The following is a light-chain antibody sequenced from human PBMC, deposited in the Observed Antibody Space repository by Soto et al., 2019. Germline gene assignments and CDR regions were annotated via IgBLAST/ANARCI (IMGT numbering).Light chain of an antibody. Sequence: VVLTQSPATLALSPGERATLSCRASQSVSSYLAWYQQKPGQAPRLLIFAASSRATGIPDRFSGSGSGTDFTLTVSRLEPEDSAVYYCQQHGISPWMFGQGTKVDIK. CDR2: AAS. J-gene: IGKJ1*01. CDR3: QQHGISPWM. V-gene: IGKV3-20*01. CDR1: QSVSSY.